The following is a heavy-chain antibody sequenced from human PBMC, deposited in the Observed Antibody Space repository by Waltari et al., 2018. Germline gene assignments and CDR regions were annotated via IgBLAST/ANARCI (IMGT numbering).Heavy chain of an antibody. CDR1: GYTFRDYY. V-gene: IGHV1-69-2*01. CDR2: VDPEDGQA. CDR3: ATALGDNTSASRPFHL. J-gene: IGHJ3*01. Sequence: EVQLRQSGAELRKTGTPVKIYGTASGYTFRDYYIHWVQQAPGKGLQWVGLVDPEDGQAIYAEKFQGRVTITADTSTDTAYLELSSLTSEDTAVFYCATALGDNTSASRPFHLWGQGTVITVSS. D-gene: IGHD3-10*01.